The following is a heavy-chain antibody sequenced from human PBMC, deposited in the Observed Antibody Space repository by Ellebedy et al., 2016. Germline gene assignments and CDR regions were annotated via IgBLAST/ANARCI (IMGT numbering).Heavy chain of an antibody. CDR2: IIPIFGTA. CDR1: GGTFSSYA. Sequence: ASVKVSCKASGGTFSSYAISWVRQAPGQGLEWMGGIIPIFGTANYAQKFQGRVTITADESTSTAYMELSSLRSEDTAVYYCAAELTGYYYDAFDIWGQGTMVTVSS. D-gene: IGHD3-9*01. J-gene: IGHJ3*02. V-gene: IGHV1-69*13. CDR3: AAELTGYYYDAFDI.